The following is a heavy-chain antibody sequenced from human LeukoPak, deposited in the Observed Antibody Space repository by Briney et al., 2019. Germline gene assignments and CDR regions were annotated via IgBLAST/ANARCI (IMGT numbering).Heavy chain of an antibody. V-gene: IGHV3-74*01. Sequence: GGSLRLSCAASGFTFGDYWIHWVRQAPGKGLVWVSRINTDGSITNYADSVKGRFSISRDNAKNTLYLQMSSLRAEDTAVYYCARDRGPRTGFMVREAYDYWGQGTLVTVSS. J-gene: IGHJ4*02. CDR3: ARDRGPRTGFMVREAYDY. CDR2: INTDGSIT. D-gene: IGHD3-10*01. CDR1: GFTFGDYW.